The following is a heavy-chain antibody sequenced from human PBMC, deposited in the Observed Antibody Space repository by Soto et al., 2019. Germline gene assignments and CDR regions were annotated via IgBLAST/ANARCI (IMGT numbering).Heavy chain of an antibody. CDR1: GGSISSYNYY. Sequence: PSETLSLTCTVSGGSISSYNYYWSWIRQHPGKDLEWIGYIYYTGSTYYNPSLKSRIIILRDTSKNQFSLRLTSVTAADTAVYYCARGLGDSDMIRGPFDSWGQGTLVTVSS. J-gene: IGHJ4*02. CDR2: IYYTGST. D-gene: IGHD3-10*01. CDR3: ARGLGDSDMIRGPFDS. V-gene: IGHV4-31*03.